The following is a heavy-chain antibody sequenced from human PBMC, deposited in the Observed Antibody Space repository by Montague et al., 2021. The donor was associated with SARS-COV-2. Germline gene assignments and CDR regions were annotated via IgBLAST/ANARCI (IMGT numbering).Heavy chain of an antibody. CDR2: IYYNGRT. J-gene: IGHJ4*02. D-gene: IGHD1-26*01. Sequence: SETLSLTCTVSGGSINGYYWTWVRQPPGKGLQWIAHIYYNGRTSYIPSLTSRLSVSLDKAKYQFSLELTSVTAADTARYFCARGTEVGAFDYWGQGALVSVSS. CDR3: ARGTEVGAFDY. V-gene: IGHV4-59*01. CDR1: GGSINGYY.